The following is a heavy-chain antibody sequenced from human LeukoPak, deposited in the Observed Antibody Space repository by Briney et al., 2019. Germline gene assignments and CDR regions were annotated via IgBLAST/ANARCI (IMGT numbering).Heavy chain of an antibody. J-gene: IGHJ4*02. V-gene: IGHV4-30-2*01. CDR1: GGSISSGGYS. Sequence: PSQTLSLTCAVSGGSISSGGYSWSWIRQPPGKGLEWIGYIYHSGSTYYNPSLKSRVTISVDRSKNQFSLKLSSVTAADTAVYYCARAYGSGSTDYWGQGTLVTVSS. CDR2: IYHSGST. D-gene: IGHD3-10*01. CDR3: ARAYGSGSTDY.